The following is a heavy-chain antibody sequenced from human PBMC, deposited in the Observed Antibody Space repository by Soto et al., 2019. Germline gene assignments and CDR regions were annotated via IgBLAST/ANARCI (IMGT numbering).Heavy chain of an antibody. Sequence: GASVKVSCKVSGYTLTELSMHWVRQAPGKGLEWMGGFDPEDGETIYAQKFQGRVTMTEDTSTDTAYMELSSLRSEDTAVYYCVGITGTNFKSHLMDVWGQGTTVTVSS. V-gene: IGHV1-24*01. CDR3: VGITGTNFKSHLMDV. CDR2: FDPEDGET. CDR1: GYTLTELS. D-gene: IGHD1-20*01. J-gene: IGHJ6*02.